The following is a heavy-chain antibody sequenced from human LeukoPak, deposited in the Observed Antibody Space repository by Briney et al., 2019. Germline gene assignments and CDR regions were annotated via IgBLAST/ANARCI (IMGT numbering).Heavy chain of an antibody. Sequence: SGGSLRLSCAASGFTFSSYWMSWVRQAPGKGLEWVANIKQDGSEKYYVDSVKGRFTISRDNAKNSLYLQMNSLRAEDTAVYYCARRITIFGAYYFDYWGQGTLVTVSS. CDR3: ARRITIFGAYYFDY. CDR1: GFTFSSYW. V-gene: IGHV3-7*01. D-gene: IGHD3-3*01. CDR2: IKQDGSEK. J-gene: IGHJ4*02.